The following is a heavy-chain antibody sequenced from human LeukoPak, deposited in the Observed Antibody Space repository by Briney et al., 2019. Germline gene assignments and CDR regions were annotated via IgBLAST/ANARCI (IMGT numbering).Heavy chain of an antibody. CDR1: GYTFTSYD. CDR2: TNPNSGNT. D-gene: IGHD6-13*01. V-gene: IGHV1-8*01. Sequence: GASVKVSCKASGYTFTSYDINWGRQATGQGLEWMGWTNPNSGNTGYAQKFQGRVTMTRNTSISTAYMELTSLTSEDTAVYFCARIAAPGNRRLNFWGQGTLVTVSS. CDR3: ARIAAPGNRRLNF. J-gene: IGHJ4*02.